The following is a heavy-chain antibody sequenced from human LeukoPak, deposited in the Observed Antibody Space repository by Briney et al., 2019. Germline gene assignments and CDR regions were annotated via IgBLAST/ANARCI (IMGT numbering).Heavy chain of an antibody. D-gene: IGHD6-13*01. CDR1: GYTFTGYY. CDR3: ARDPDYGYSRSWHTGPNWFDP. V-gene: IGHV1-2*02. J-gene: IGHJ5*02. CDR2: INPNSGGT. Sequence: GAPVKVSCKASGYTFTGYYMHWVRQAPGQGLEWMGWINPNSGGTNYAQKFQGRVTMTRDTSISTAYMELSRLGSDDTAVYYCARDPDYGYSRSWHTGPNWFDPWGQGTLVTVSS.